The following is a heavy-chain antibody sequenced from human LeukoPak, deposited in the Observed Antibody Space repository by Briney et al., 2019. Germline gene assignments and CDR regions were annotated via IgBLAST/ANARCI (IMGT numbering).Heavy chain of an antibody. CDR1: GGTFSSYA. D-gene: IGHD6-13*01. CDR3: ARDYSEQLVLSY. Sequence: SVKVSSKASGGTFSSYAISWVRQAPGQGLEWMGGIIPIFGTANYAQKFQGRVTITADKSTSTAYMELSSLRSEDTAVYYCARDYSEQLVLSYWGQGTLVTVSS. V-gene: IGHV1-69*06. J-gene: IGHJ4*02. CDR2: IIPIFGTA.